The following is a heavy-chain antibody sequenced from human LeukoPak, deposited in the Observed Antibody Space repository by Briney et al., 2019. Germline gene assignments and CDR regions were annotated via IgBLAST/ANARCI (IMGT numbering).Heavy chain of an antibody. CDR1: GGSISSGGYY. CDR3: AREIVVVTAISRAPPDY. D-gene: IGHD2-21*02. V-gene: IGHV4-31*03. Sequence: PSQTLSLTCTVSGGSISSGGYYWSWIRQHPGKGLEWIGYIYYSGSTYYNPSLKSRVTISVDTSKNQFSLKLSSVTAADTAVYYCAREIVVVTAISRAPPDYWGQGTLVTVSS. J-gene: IGHJ4*02. CDR2: IYYSGST.